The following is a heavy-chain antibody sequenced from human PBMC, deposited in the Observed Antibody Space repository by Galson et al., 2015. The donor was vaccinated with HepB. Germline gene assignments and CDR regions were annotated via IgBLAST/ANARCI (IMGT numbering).Heavy chain of an antibody. CDR3: AKDGLDFWSGLGGFDY. D-gene: IGHD3-3*01. CDR1: GFTFSSYA. J-gene: IGHJ4*02. Sequence: SLRLSCAASGFTFSSYAMSWVRQAPGKGLEWVSAISGSGGSTYYADSVKGRFTISRDNSKNTLYLQMNSLRAEDTAVYYCAKDGLDFWSGLGGFDYWGQGTLVTVSS. CDR2: ISGSGGST. V-gene: IGHV3-23*01.